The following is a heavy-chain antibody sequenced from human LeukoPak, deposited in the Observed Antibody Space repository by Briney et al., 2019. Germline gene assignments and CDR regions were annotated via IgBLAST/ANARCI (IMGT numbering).Heavy chain of an antibody. D-gene: IGHD3-22*01. J-gene: IGHJ4*02. CDR3: ARDLYFDSGGYWGPNYFDY. V-gene: IGHV3-53*01. Sequence: GGSLRLSCAASGFTVSSNYMSWVRQAPGKGLEWVSLIYSGGDTDYADSVKGRFTISRDNSKNTLYLQMNSLRAEDTAVYYCARDLYFDSGGYWGPNYFDYWGQGTLVTVSS. CDR1: GFTVSSNY. CDR2: IYSGGDT.